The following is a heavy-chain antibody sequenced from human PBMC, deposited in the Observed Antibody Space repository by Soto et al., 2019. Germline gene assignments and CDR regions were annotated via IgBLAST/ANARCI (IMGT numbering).Heavy chain of an antibody. CDR2: IYYSGST. J-gene: IGHJ6*02. Sequence: SQTLRQTCTGSSGSTSSYHWRSIPQPPGKGLEWIGYIYYSGSTYYNPSLKRRVAISVDTSKNQFSLKLRSVTAADTAVYYCARGSTVTDYYYYGMDVWGQGTTVT. D-gene: IGHD4-4*01. CDR3: ARGSTVTDYYYYGMDV. V-gene: IGHV4-59*01. CDR1: SGSTSSYH.